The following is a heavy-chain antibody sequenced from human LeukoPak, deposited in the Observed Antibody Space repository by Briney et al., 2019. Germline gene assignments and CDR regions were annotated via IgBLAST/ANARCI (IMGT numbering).Heavy chain of an antibody. Sequence: GASVKVSCKASGYTFITYGISWVRQAPGQRLEWMGWISTYSGNTKYAQKFQGRVTMTTDTSTSTAYMDLRSLRSDDTAVYYCARDLDNSWSDLWGLGTLVTVSS. V-gene: IGHV1-18*01. J-gene: IGHJ5*02. D-gene: IGHD4-11*01. CDR3: ARDLDNSWSDL. CDR2: ISTYSGNT. CDR1: GYTFITYG.